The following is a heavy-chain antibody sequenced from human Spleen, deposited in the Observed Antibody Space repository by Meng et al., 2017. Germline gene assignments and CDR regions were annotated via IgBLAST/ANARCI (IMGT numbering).Heavy chain of an antibody. CDR3: ARGPTTMAHDFDY. Sequence: QGQLQESGPGRVRPSETLALSCTVSGGSVRSSDYQWSWIRQPPGKGLEWIGEINHSGSTNYNPSLESRATISVDTSQNNLSLKLSSVTAADSAVYYCARGPTTMAHDFDYWGQGTLVTVSS. V-gene: IGHV4-61*03. CDR1: GGSVRSSDYQ. J-gene: IGHJ4*02. D-gene: IGHD4-11*01. CDR2: INHSGST.